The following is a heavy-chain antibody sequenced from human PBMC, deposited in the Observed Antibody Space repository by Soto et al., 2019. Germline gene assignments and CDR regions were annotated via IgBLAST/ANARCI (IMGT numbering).Heavy chain of an antibody. CDR1: GFTFSNYC. V-gene: IGHV3-64*02. CDR3: ARGLGSSGRYFFDY. D-gene: IGHD6-19*01. CDR2: ISSDGSST. Sequence: PGGSLRLSCAASGFTFSNYCMHWVRQVPGKGLVCVSRISSDGSSTYYADSVKGRFTFSRDNSKNTLYLQMGSLRAEDMAVYYCARGLGSSGRYFFDYWGQGTLVTV. J-gene: IGHJ4*02.